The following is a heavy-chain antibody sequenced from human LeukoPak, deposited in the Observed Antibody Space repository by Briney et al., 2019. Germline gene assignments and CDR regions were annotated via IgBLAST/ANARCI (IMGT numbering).Heavy chain of an antibody. CDR1: GGSFSGYY. CDR2: INHSGST. V-gene: IGHV4-34*01. CDR3: ASRTTGLWFDP. Sequence: PSETLSLTCAVYGGSFSGYYWSWIRQPPGKGLEWIGEINHSGSTNYNPSLKSRVTISVDTSKNQFSLKLSSVTAADTAVYYCASRTTGLWFDPWGQGTLVTVSS. J-gene: IGHJ5*02. D-gene: IGHD2-2*01.